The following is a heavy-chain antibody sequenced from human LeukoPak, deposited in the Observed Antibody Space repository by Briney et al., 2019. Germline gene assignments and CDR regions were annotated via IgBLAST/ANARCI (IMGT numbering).Heavy chain of an antibody. CDR3: ARGYQLPRYYYYYYMDV. V-gene: IGHV4-59*01. J-gene: IGHJ6*03. Sequence: PSETLSLTCTVSGGSISSYYWSWIRQPPGKGLEWIGYIYYSGSTNYNPSLKSRVTISVDTSKNQFSLKLSSVTAADTAVYYCARGYQLPRYYYYYYMDVWGKGTTVTVSS. D-gene: IGHD2-2*01. CDR1: GGSISSYY. CDR2: IYYSGST.